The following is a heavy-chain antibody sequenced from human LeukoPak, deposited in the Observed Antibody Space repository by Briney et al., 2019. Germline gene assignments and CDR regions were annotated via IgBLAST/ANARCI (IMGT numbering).Heavy chain of an antibody. Sequence: SETLSLTCAVSGGSISSGGYSWSWIRQPPGKGLEWIGYIYHSGSTYYNPSLKSRVTISVDRSKNQFSLKLSSVTAADTAVYYCARVGYDIANWFDPWGQGTLVTVSS. V-gene: IGHV4-30-2*01. J-gene: IGHJ5*02. D-gene: IGHD3-9*01. CDR1: GGSISSGGYS. CDR3: ARVGYDIANWFDP. CDR2: IYHSGST.